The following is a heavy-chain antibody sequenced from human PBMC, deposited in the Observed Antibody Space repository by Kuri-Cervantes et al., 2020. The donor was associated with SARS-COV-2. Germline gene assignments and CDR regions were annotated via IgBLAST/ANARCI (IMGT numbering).Heavy chain of an antibody. CDR1: GFTFSDYY. CDR2: ISSSGSTI. CDR3: AKLVGYCSGGSCSGGFDY. J-gene: IGHJ4*02. Sequence: GESLKISCAASGFTFSDYYMSWIRQAPGKGLEWVSYISSSGSTIYYADSVKGRFTISRDNAKNSLYLQMNSLGAEDTALYYCAKLVGYCSGGSCSGGFDYWGQGTLVTVSS. V-gene: IGHV3-11*01. D-gene: IGHD2-15*01.